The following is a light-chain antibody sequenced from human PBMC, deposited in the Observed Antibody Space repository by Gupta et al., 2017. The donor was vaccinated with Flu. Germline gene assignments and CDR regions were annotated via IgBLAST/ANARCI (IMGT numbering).Light chain of an antibody. Sequence: QHPAKTPIVIIFKVSTRPAAVPVPFSGSKSGNTASLTVPGLQDEDEADYYCSSYAGSGNWVFGGGTRLTVL. CDR2: KVS. CDR3: SSYAGSGNWV. V-gene: IGLV2-8*01. J-gene: IGLJ3*02.